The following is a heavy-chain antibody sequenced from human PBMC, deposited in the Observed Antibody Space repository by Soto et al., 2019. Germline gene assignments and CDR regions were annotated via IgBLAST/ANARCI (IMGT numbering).Heavy chain of an antibody. V-gene: IGHV3-11*01. Sequence: GGSLRLSCAASGFTFSDYHMSWIRQAPGKGLEWVSYISSSGGAIDYADSVKGRFTISRDDAKNSLYLQMNSLRAEDTAVYYCARGYSFPGFWGQGTLVTVSS. CDR2: ISSSGGAI. CDR1: GFTFSDYH. J-gene: IGHJ4*02. CDR3: ARGYSFPGF. D-gene: IGHD3-9*01.